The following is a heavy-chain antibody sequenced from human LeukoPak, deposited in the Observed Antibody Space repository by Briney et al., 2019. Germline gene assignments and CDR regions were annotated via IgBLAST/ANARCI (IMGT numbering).Heavy chain of an antibody. CDR2: IYSGGST. Sequence: GGSLRLSCAASGFTVSNNYMSWVRQAPGKGLEWVSVIYSGGSTYYADSVKGRFTISRDNSKNTLYPQTNSLRAEDTAVYYCVLYFDRNWFDPWGQGTLVTVSS. V-gene: IGHV3-53*01. J-gene: IGHJ5*02. CDR3: VLYFDRNWFDP. D-gene: IGHD3-9*01. CDR1: GFTVSNNY.